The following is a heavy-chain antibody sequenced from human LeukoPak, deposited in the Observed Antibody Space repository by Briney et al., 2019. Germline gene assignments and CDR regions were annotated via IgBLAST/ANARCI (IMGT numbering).Heavy chain of an antibody. CDR1: GLTFSNYN. CDR3: AKGTTAGGSGSFDY. D-gene: IGHD1-26*01. CDR2: ISTSGSYI. Sequence: GGSLRLSCAASGLTFSNYNMNWVRQAPGKGLEWVSSISTSGSYIYYANSMKGRFTISRGNAKNSLYLQMNSLRAEDTAVYYCAKGTTAGGSGSFDYWGQGTLVTVSS. V-gene: IGHV3-21*04. J-gene: IGHJ4*02.